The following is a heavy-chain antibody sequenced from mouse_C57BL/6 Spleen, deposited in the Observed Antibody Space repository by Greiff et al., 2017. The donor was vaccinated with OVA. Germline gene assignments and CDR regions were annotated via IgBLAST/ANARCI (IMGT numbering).Heavy chain of an antibody. CDR1: GFTFSSYA. CDR3: ARGYYSNYRYFDV. CDR2: ISDGGSYT. V-gene: IGHV5-4*01. J-gene: IGHJ1*03. Sequence: EVQLKESGGGLVKPGGSLKLSCAASGFTFSSYAMSWVRQTPEKRLEWVATISDGGSYTYYPDNVKGRFTISRDNAKNNLYLQMSHLKSEDTAMYYCARGYYSNYRYFDVWGTGTTVTVSS. D-gene: IGHD2-5*01.